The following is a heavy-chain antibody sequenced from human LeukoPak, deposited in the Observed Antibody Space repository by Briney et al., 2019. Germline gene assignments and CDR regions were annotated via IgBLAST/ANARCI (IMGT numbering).Heavy chain of an antibody. Sequence: ASVKVSCKTSGYTFISYTIIWVRQAPGQGLQWMGWINTNAGNPTYAQGFTGRFVFSLDTSVSTAYLQINSLKAEDTAVYYCARTTGRFDFWGQGTLVTVSS. CDR3: ARTTGRFDF. CDR2: INTNAGNP. V-gene: IGHV7-4-1*02. D-gene: IGHD1-1*01. CDR1: GYTFISYT. J-gene: IGHJ4*02.